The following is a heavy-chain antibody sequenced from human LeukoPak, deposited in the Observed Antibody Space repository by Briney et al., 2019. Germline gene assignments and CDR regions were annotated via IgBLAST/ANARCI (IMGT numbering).Heavy chain of an antibody. CDR1: GYSISSGYY. CDR3: AGDKDTTATGRPTWFAT. CDR2: IFQRGYS. J-gene: IGHJ5*02. V-gene: IGHV4-38-2*01. Sequence: SETLSLTCAVSGYSISSGYYWGWIRQPPGKGLQWIGSIFQRGYSYYNPSLKSRVTISVDTSRNQFSLKLSSVTAADTAVYYCAGDKDTTATGRPTWFATWGQGTLVTVSS. D-gene: IGHD1-1*01.